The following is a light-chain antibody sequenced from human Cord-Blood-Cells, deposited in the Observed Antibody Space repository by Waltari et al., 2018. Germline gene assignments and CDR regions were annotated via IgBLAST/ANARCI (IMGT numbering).Light chain of an antibody. CDR3: QQYNNSWT. V-gene: IGKV3-15*01. J-gene: IGKJ1*01. Sequence: IVMTPSPATLSVSPGERATLSCRASQSVSSNLAWYQQKPGQAPRLLIYGASTRATGIPARFSGSGSGTEFTLTISSLQSEDFAVYYCQQYNNSWTFGQGTKVEIK. CDR1: QSVSSN. CDR2: GAS.